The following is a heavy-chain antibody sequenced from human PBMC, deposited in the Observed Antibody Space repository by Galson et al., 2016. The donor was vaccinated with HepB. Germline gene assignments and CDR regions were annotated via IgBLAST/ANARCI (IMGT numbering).Heavy chain of an antibody. D-gene: IGHD2-2*01. CDR2: IYPGDSAT. V-gene: IGHV5-51*01. CDR1: GYSFSSYW. J-gene: IGHJ5*02. CDR3: ARVIPAAEGWFDP. Sequence: QSGAEVKKPGESLKISCKGSGYSFSSYWIGWVRQMPGKGLEWMGIIYPGDSATRYSPSFQGQVTFSADKSISTAYLQWSSLKASDTALYYCARVIPAAEGWFDPWGQGTLVTVSS.